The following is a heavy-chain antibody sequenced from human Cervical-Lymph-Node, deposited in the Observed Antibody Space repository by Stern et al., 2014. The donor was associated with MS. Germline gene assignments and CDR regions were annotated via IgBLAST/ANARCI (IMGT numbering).Heavy chain of an antibody. CDR2: IFYPGAP. J-gene: IGHJ4*02. Sequence: QLQLQESGPGLVKPSETLSLTCTVSGGSISSSTYYWGWIRQPPGKGLEWIGSIFYPGAPYNNPPLPSRPPIPVDPPKNQFPLKLSSVTAADTAVYYCARSYGSGSYYDYWGQGTLVTVSS. D-gene: IGHD3-10*01. CDR1: GGSISSSTYY. CDR3: ARSYGSGSYYDY. V-gene: IGHV4-39*01.